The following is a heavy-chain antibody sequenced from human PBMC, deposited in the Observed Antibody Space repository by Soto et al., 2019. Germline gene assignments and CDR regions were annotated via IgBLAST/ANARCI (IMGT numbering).Heavy chain of an antibody. V-gene: IGHV4-39*01. CDR1: GGSISGTNDY. Sequence: QLQESGPGLVKPSETLSVTCSVSGGSISGTNDYWGWIRQPPGKGLEWIGSFTSSGTTYQNPSLRRRSTISADTAMNQVSLNLRSVTAADTAVYYCGMDTHSPSRFDYLGQGTPAIVSS. J-gene: IGHJ4*02. D-gene: IGHD2-8*01. CDR3: GMDTHSPSRFDY. CDR2: FTSSGTT.